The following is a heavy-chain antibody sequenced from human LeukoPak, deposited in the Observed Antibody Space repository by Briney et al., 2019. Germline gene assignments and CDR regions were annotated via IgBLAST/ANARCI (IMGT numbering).Heavy chain of an antibody. CDR1: GFTFSSYA. J-gene: IGHJ4*02. CDR2: ISGSGVTT. CDR3: AKDFRIGYSAHFDY. V-gene: IGHV3-23*01. Sequence: GGSLRLSCEASGFTFSSYAMSWVRQAPGKGLEWVSAISGSGVTTHYAGSVKGRFSISRDNSKNTLYLQMDSLRGEDTAVYYCAKDFRIGYSAHFDYWGQGALVTVSS. D-gene: IGHD2-21*01.